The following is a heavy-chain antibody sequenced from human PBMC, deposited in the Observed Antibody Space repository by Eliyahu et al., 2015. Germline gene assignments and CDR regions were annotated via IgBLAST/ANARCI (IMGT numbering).Heavy chain of an antibody. CDR2: IRSKAYGGTT. D-gene: IGHD5-24*01. CDR1: GFTFGDXA. J-gene: IGHJ2*01. Sequence: EVQLVESGGGLVQPGRSLRLSCTXSGFTFGDXAXXWFRXAPGKGLEWVGFIRSKAYGGTTEYAASVKGRFTISRDDSKSIAYLQMNSLKTEDTAVYYCTRDSLDVEMATILRYFDLWGRGTLVTVSS. V-gene: IGHV3-49*03. CDR3: TRDSLDVEMATILRYFDL.